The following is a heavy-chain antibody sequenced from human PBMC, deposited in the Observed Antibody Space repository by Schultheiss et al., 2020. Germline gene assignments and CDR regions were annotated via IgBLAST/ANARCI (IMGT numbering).Heavy chain of an antibody. Sequence: GESLKISCAASGFTFSSYWMHWVRQAPGKGLVWVSAISGSGGSTYYADSVNGRFTISRDNAKNTLYMEMSSLRAEDTGTYYCVRDFMTAAGINWGQGTLVTVSS. CDR1: GFTFSSYW. V-gene: IGHV3-74*01. D-gene: IGHD6-13*01. CDR3: VRDFMTAAGIN. CDR2: ISGSGGST. J-gene: IGHJ4*02.